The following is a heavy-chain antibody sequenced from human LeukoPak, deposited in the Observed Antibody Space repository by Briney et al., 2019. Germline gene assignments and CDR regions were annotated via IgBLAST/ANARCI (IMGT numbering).Heavy chain of an antibody. CDR1: GYTFTGYY. CDR3: AREGYCSSTSCYTLDDYYYYGMDV. J-gene: IGHJ6*02. CDR2: INPNSGGT. D-gene: IGHD2-2*02. V-gene: IGHV1-2*02. Sequence: GASVKVSCKASGYTFTGYYMHWARQAPGQGLEWMGWINPNSGGTNYAQKLQGRVTMTTDTSTSTAYMELRSLRSDDTAVYYCAREGYCSSTSCYTLDDYYYYGMDVWGQGTTVTVSS.